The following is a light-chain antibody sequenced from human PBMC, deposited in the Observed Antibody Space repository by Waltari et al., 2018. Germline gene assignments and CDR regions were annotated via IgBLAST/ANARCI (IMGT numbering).Light chain of an antibody. CDR3: QQYYSTPT. V-gene: IGKV4-1*01. CDR2: WAS. Sequence: DIVMTKSPDSLAVSLGERAPINSKSSQSVLSSSNNKNYLAWYQQKPGQPPKLLIYWASTRESGVPDRFSGSGSGTDFTLTISSLQAEDVAVYYCQQYYSTPTFGQGTKVEIK. CDR1: QSVLSSSNNKNY. J-gene: IGKJ1*01.